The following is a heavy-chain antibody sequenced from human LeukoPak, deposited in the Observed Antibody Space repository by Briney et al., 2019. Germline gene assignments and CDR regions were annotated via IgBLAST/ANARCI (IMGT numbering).Heavy chain of an antibody. Sequence: SETLSLTCTVSGGSISSSSYYWGWIRQPPGKGLEWIGSIYYSGSTYYNPSLKSRVTISVDTSKNQFSLKLSSVTAADTAVYYCARDPVGSGSYPFDYWGQGTLVTVSS. CDR1: GGSISSSSYY. CDR2: IYYSGST. CDR3: ARDPVGSGSYPFDY. J-gene: IGHJ4*02. V-gene: IGHV4-39*07. D-gene: IGHD3-10*01.